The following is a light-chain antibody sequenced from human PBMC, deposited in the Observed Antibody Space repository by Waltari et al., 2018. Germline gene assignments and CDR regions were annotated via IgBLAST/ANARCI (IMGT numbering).Light chain of an antibody. CDR2: RNN. J-gene: IGLJ1*01. CDR3: SAWDTSLSGYV. CDR1: SNNVGNQG. Sequence: QAGLTQPPSVSKDLRQTATLSCTGNSNNVGNQGAAWLQHHQGHPPKLLSYRNNNRPSGISKRFSAYRSGNTAFLTITGLQSEDEADDYCSAWDTSLSGYVFGTGTRVTVL. V-gene: IGLV10-54*04.